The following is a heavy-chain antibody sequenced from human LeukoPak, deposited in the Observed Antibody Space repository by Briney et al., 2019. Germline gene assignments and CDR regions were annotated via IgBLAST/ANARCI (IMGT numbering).Heavy chain of an antibody. J-gene: IGHJ3*02. D-gene: IGHD3-9*01. V-gene: IGHV4-59*08. CDR2: IYYSGST. Sequence: SETLSLTCTVSGGSISSYYWSWIRQPPGKGLEWIGYIYYSGSTNYNPSLKSRVTISVDTSKNQFSLKLSSVTAADTAVYYCARQAEDYDILTGYQYAFDIWGQGTMVTVSS. CDR3: ARQAEDYDILTGYQYAFDI. CDR1: GGSISSYY.